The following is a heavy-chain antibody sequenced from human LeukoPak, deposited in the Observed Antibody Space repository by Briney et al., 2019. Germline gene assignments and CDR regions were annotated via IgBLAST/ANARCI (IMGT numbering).Heavy chain of an antibody. Sequence: GRSLRLSCAASGFTFSTYVMHWIRQAPGKGLEWVAVISDDGSDKYYADSVKGRFTLSRDKPKNMVFLQMNSLRAGDTAVYYCATGTGGRVGSLDYWGQGTLVTVSS. CDR3: ATGTGGRVGSLDY. CDR2: ISDDGSDK. D-gene: IGHD6-13*01. J-gene: IGHJ4*02. V-gene: IGHV3-30*03. CDR1: GFTFSTYV.